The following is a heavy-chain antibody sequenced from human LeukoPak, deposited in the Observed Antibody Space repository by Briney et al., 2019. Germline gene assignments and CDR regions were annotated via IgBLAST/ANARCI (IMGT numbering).Heavy chain of an antibody. CDR3: ATTRIMITFGGVIVLVRGAFDI. CDR2: FDPEDGET. V-gene: IGHV1-24*01. D-gene: IGHD3-16*02. Sequence: ASVKVSCKVSGYTLTELSMHWVRQAPGKGREWGGGFDPEDGETIYAQKCQGRVTMTEDTSTDTAYMELSSLRSEDTAVYYCATTRIMITFGGVIVLVRGAFDIWGQGTMVTVSS. J-gene: IGHJ3*02. CDR1: GYTLTELS.